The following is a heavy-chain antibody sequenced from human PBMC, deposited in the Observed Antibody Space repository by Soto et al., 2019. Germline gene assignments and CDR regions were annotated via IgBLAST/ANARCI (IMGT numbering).Heavy chain of an antibody. Sequence: EVQLVESGGGLVKPGGSLRLSCAASGFTFRSYSMHWVRQAPGKGLEWVSSISSSSTYIKYADSVKGRFTISRDNAKNSLYLQMNSLRAEDTAVYYCARGEGYFDWSAPRYWGQGTLVTVSS. CDR3: ARGEGYFDWSAPRY. V-gene: IGHV3-21*01. D-gene: IGHD3-9*01. CDR2: ISSSSTYI. J-gene: IGHJ4*02. CDR1: GFTFRSYS.